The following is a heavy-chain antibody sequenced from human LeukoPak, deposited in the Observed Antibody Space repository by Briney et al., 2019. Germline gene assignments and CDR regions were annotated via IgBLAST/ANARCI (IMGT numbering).Heavy chain of an antibody. CDR3: AKVVVGEVDTAMSPYFDY. D-gene: IGHD5-18*01. V-gene: IGHV3-9*01. J-gene: IGHJ4*02. CDR2: ISWNSGSI. Sequence: QPGRSLRLSCAASGFTFDDYAMHWVRQAPGKGLEWVSGISWNSGSIGYADSVKGRFTNSRDNAKNSLYLQMNSLRAEDTALYYCAKVVVGEVDTAMSPYFDYWGQGTLVTVSS. CDR1: GFTFDDYA.